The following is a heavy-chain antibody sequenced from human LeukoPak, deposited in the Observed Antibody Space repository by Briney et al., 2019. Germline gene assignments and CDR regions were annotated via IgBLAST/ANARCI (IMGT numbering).Heavy chain of an antibody. Sequence: GGSLRLSCAASGFMFSTSLMSWVRQAPGKGLERVANIKQDGSDKYYVGSVKGRFTVSRDNAKNSLYLQLNSLRVEDTAVYYCATIYENAFNFWGQGTMVTVSS. CDR1: GFMFSTSL. V-gene: IGHV3-7*02. D-gene: IGHD3-16*01. CDR2: IKQDGSDK. J-gene: IGHJ3*01. CDR3: ATIYENAFNF.